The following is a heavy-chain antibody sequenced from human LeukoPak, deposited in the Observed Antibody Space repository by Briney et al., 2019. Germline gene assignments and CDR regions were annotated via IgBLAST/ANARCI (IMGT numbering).Heavy chain of an antibody. Sequence: GGSLRLSCAASGLTVSSNYMSWVRQAPGKGLEWVGRIKSKTDGGTTEYAAPVKGRFTISRDDSKNTLYLQMSSLKTEDTAVYYCTTDKWELRIKYYYYGMDVWGQGTTVTVSS. CDR2: IKSKTDGGTT. V-gene: IGHV3-15*01. J-gene: IGHJ6*02. CDR1: GLTVSSNY. CDR3: TTDKWELRIKYYYYGMDV. D-gene: IGHD1-26*01.